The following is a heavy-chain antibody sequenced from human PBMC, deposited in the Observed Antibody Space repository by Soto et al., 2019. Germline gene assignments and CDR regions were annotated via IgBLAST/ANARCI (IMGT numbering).Heavy chain of an antibody. CDR2: FYYTGIT. J-gene: IGHJ2*01. V-gene: IGHV4-59*08. D-gene: IGHD3-10*02. CDR3: VRHFFFQAEDGIRDVRSVSAFLLNRSSDL. Sequence: QGKELEWIGYFYYTGITNYNPSLKSRISMDVDSSKNQFSLKLSSVTAADTAVYYCVRHFFFQAEDGIRDVRSVSAFLLNRSSDL.